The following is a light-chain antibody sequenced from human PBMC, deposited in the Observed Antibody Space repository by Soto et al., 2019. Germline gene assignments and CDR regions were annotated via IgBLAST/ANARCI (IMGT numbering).Light chain of an antibody. CDR1: QSVSSTY. CDR2: DTS. J-gene: IGKJ1*01. Sequence: IVLPQSPGTLSLSPGERATLSCRASQSVSSTYLIWYQQKPGQAPRLLIYDTSNRATGVPARFSGSGSGTEFTRTISSLGKEEVVGYYCQQRSLRPPFTFGQGTKVEIK. V-gene: IGKV3-11*01. CDR3: QQRSLRPPFT.